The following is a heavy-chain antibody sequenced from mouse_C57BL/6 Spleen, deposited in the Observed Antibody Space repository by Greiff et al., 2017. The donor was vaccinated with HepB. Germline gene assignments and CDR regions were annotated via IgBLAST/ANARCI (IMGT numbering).Heavy chain of an antibody. V-gene: IGHV1-82*01. J-gene: IGHJ3*01. CDR3: AREGAQAPFAY. Sequence: VQLVESGPELVKPGASVKISCKASGYAFSSSWMNWVKQRPGKGLEWIGRIYPGDGDTNYNGKFKGKATLTADKSSSTAYMQLSSLTSEDSAVYFCAREGAQAPFAYWGQGTLVTVSA. CDR1: GYAFSSSW. D-gene: IGHD3-2*02. CDR2: IYPGDGDT.